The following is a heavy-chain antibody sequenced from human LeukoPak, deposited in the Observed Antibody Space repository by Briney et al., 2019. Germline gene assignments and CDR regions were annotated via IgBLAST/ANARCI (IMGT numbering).Heavy chain of an antibody. CDR3: AKDRGIISDY. D-gene: IGHD3-10*01. CDR2: ISGSGDST. CDR1: GFTFSSYG. Sequence: GGSLRLSCAASGFTFSSYGMSWVRQAPGKGLEWVSAISGSGDSTYYADSVKGRFTISRDNSKNTLYLQMNSLRAKDTAVYYCAKDRGIISDYWGQGTLVTVSS. J-gene: IGHJ4*02. V-gene: IGHV3-23*01.